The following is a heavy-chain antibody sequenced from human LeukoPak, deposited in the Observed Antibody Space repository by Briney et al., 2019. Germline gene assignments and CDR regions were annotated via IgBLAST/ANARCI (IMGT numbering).Heavy chain of an antibody. J-gene: IGHJ5*02. CDR2: INHSGST. CDR3: ARPVTANWFDP. D-gene: IGHD2-21*02. V-gene: IGHV4-34*01. CDR1: GGSFSGYY. Sequence: RPSETLSLTCAVYGGSFSGYYWSWIRQPPGKGLEWIGEINHSGSTNYNPSLKSRVTISVDTSKNQFSLKLSSVTAADTAVYYCARPVTANWFDPWGQGTLVTVSS.